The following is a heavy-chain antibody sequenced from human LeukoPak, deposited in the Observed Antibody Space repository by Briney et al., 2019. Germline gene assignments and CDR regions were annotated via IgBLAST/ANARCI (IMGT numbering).Heavy chain of an antibody. V-gene: IGHV3-48*01. J-gene: IGHJ4*02. Sequence: PGGSLRLSCAASGFTFSSYSMNWVRQAPGKGLEWVSYISSSSSTTYYADSVKGRFTISRDNAKNSLYLQMNSLRAEDTAVYYCARGSPTDNYFDYWGQGTLVTVSS. CDR3: ARGSPTDNYFDY. D-gene: IGHD1-26*01. CDR1: GFTFSSYS. CDR2: ISSSSSTT.